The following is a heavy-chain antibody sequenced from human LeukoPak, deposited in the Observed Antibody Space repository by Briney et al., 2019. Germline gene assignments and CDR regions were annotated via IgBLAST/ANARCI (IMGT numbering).Heavy chain of an antibody. D-gene: IGHD3-9*01. J-gene: IGHJ4*02. CDR1: GFTFSTYA. CDR3: AKGNGDILTGFDY. CDR2: LSASGGST. V-gene: IGHV3-23*01. Sequence: GGSLRLSCAASGFTFSTYAMTWVRQAPGKGLEWVSHLSASGGSTYYADSVKGRFTISRDNSRNTLHLQMRSLRAEDTAVYYCAKGNGDILTGFDYWGQGTLVTVSS.